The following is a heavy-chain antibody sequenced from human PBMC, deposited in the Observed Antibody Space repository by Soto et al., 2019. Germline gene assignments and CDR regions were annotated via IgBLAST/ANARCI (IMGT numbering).Heavy chain of an antibody. Sequence: QLLESGPGLVKPSETLSLTCTVSGGSISSSSYYWGWIRQPPGKGLEWIGSIYYSGSTYYNPSLKSRVTISVDTSKNQFSLKLSSVTAADTAVYYCARLIWGVGDYWGQGTLVTVSS. CDR3: ARLIWGVGDY. CDR1: GGSISSSSYY. V-gene: IGHV4-39*01. D-gene: IGHD3-10*01. CDR2: IYYSGST. J-gene: IGHJ4*02.